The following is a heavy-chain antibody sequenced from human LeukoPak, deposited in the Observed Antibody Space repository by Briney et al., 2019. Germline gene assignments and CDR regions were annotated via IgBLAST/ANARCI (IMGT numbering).Heavy chain of an antibody. CDR1: GFTVSDNY. V-gene: IGHV3-53*01. D-gene: IGHD1-26*01. CDR2: IYNTGAT. CDR3: ARIEWERLGRAFDI. J-gene: IGHJ3*02. Sequence: GGSLRLAWAASGFTVSDNYMTWVRQAPGKGLEWVSSIYNTGATHYAGCVKGRFTFSRDNSRNTLFLQMNSLRAEAMAVYSCARIEWERLGRAFDISDQGTMVTVSP.